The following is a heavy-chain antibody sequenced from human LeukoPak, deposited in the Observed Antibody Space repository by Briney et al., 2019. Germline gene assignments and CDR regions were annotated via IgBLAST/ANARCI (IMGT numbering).Heavy chain of an antibody. CDR1: GGTFSSYA. J-gene: IGHJ2*01. V-gene: IGHV1-69*04. CDR2: IIPILGIA. Sequence: SVKVSCKASGGTFSSYAISWVRQAPGQGLEWMGRIIPILGIANYAQKFQGRVTITADKSTSTAYMELSSLRSEDTAVYYCARDPGYSYGNYWYFDLWGRGTLVTVSS. D-gene: IGHD5-18*01. CDR3: ARDPGYSYGNYWYFDL.